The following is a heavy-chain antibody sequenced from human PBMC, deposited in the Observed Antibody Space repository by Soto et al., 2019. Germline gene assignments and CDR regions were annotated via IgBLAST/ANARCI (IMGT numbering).Heavy chain of an antibody. CDR3: AXXLGYSGYAGMDV. CDR1: GYTFTIYG. J-gene: IGHJ6*02. V-gene: IGHV1-18*01. CDR2: ISPDNGNT. Sequence: QVQLVQSGGEVKKPGASVKVSCKASGYTFTIYGINWVRQAPGQGLEWMGWISPDNGNTNYAQKLQGRVTMTTDTSTSTAYMELRSLRSDXXAVXXXAXXLGYSGYAGMDVWGQGTTVTVSS. D-gene: IGHD5-12*01.